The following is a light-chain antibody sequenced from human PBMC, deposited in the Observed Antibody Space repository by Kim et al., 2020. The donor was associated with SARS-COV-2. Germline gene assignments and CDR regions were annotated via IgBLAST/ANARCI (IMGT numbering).Light chain of an antibody. CDR2: GAS. Sequence: VYRGERATLSCRASQSISGNLAWYQQKPGQAPRLLIYGASIRATGIPARFSGSASGTEFTLTISSLQSEDVAVYFCQQYANWLLTFGGGTKVEI. V-gene: IGKV3-15*01. J-gene: IGKJ4*01. CDR3: QQYANWLLT. CDR1: QSISGN.